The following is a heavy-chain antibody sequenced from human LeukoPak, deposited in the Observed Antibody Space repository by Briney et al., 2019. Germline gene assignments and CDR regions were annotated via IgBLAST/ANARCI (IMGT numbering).Heavy chain of an antibody. V-gene: IGHV4-34*01. D-gene: IGHD5-24*01. CDR1: GGSFSGYY. CDR3: ARVRDGYNWGLDY. CDR2: INHSGST. Sequence: PSETLSLTCAVYGGSFSGYYWSWVRQPPGKGLEWIGEINHSGSTNYNPSLKSRVTISVDTSKNQFSLKLSSVTAADTALYYCARVRDGYNWGLDYWGQGTLVTVSS. J-gene: IGHJ4*02.